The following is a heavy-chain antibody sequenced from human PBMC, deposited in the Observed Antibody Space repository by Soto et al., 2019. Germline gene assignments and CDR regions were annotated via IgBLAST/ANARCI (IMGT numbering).Heavy chain of an antibody. CDR3: AKDFTVGAADYYFDY. CDR1: GFTFSSYG. D-gene: IGHD1-26*01. Sequence: QVQLVESGGGVVQPGRSLRLSCAASGFTFSSYGMHWVRQAPGKGLEWVAVISSDGSDKHYADSVKGRFTISRDNSKNTLNLQMNSLRAEDTAVYYCAKDFTVGAADYYFDYWGQGTLVTVSS. J-gene: IGHJ4*02. CDR2: ISSDGSDK. V-gene: IGHV3-30*18.